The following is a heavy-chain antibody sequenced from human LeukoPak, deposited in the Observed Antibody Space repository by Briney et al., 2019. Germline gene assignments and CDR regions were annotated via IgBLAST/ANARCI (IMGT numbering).Heavy chain of an antibody. Sequence: GGSLRLSCAASGFTFSSYGMSWVRQAPGKGLEWVSGIGTAGEIYYPGSVKGRFTISRENAKNSLYLQMNSLRAGDTAVYYCARAAYSSTWYSRYFDLWGRGTLVTVSS. V-gene: IGHV3-13*01. CDR3: ARAAYSSTWYSRYFDL. CDR1: GFTFSSYG. CDR2: IGTAGEI. J-gene: IGHJ2*01. D-gene: IGHD6-13*01.